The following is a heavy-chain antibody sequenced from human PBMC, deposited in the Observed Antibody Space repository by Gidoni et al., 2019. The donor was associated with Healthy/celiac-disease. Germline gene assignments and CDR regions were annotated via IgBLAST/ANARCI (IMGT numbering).Heavy chain of an antibody. CDR1: GGSISSGGHY. D-gene: IGHD3-10*01. CDR2: TYYSGST. Sequence: QVQLQESGPGLVKPSQPLSLTCTVSGGSISSGGHYWSWTSQHTGKGLEWIGYTYYSGSTYYNPSLKSRVTISVDTSKNQFSLKLSSVTAADTAVYYCARDPNYYGSGSFPGGMDVWGQGTTVTVSS. J-gene: IGHJ6*02. CDR3: ARDPNYYGSGSFPGGMDV. V-gene: IGHV4-31*03.